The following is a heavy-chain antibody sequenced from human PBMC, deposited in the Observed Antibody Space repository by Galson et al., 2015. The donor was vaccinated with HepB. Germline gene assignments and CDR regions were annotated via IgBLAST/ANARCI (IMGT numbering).Heavy chain of an antibody. CDR1: GYTFTNYY. CDR2: INPSGGST. J-gene: IGHJ4*02. V-gene: IGHV1-46*01. D-gene: IGHD3-22*01. Sequence: SVKVSCKASGYTFTNYYIHWVRQAPGQGLEWMGIINPSGGSTNYAQRFQGRVTMTRDTSTSTVYMELSSLRSEDTAVYYCARTYYYDTSGYYNRYFDYWGQGTLVTVSS. CDR3: ARTYYYDTSGYYNRYFDY.